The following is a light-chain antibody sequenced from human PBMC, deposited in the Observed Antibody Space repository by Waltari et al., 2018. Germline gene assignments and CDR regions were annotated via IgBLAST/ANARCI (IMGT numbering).Light chain of an antibody. J-gene: IGKJ3*01. Sequence: DFQMSQSPSSLSASVGDRVTITCRASQSISTSLNWYQQRPGKAPKLLIFAASSLHSGVPSRFSGSGSGTDFTLTISSLQPEDVATYYCQQSFTTPPFTFGPGTKVDIK. CDR2: AAS. V-gene: IGKV1-39*01. CDR3: QQSFTTPPFT. CDR1: QSISTS.